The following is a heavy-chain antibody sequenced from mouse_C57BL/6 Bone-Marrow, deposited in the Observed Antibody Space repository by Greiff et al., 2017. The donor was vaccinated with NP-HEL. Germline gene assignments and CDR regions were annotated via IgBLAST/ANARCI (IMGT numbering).Heavy chain of an antibody. CDR1: GEKCTDEE. CDR3: ARIYWYFDV. V-gene: IGHV1-77*01. J-gene: IGHJ1*03. CDR2: IGPGSGLT. Sequence: VKLVESGAELVKHGEAGKREGKEEGEKCTDEEINGVKQRTGQVLSFLGKIGPGSGLTSYNEKFKGKATLTADKSSSTAYMQLSSLTSEDSAVYFCARIYWYFDVWGTGTTVTVSS.